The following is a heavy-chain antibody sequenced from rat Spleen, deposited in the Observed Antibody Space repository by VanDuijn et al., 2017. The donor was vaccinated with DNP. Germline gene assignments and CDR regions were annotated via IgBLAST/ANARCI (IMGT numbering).Heavy chain of an antibody. V-gene: IGHV5S10*01. CDR3: ATHNYYSSPYYAMDA. J-gene: IGHJ4*01. CDR1: GFTFRDYG. CDR2: ISYDGRRT. Sequence: EVQLVESGGGLVQPGRSLKLSCLASGFTFRDYGMNWIRQAPKQGLEWVATISYDGRRTYSRDSVKGRFSISRDHAKSTLYLQMDSLRSEDTATYYCATHNYYSSPYYAMDAWGQGTSVTVSS. D-gene: IGHD1-2*01.